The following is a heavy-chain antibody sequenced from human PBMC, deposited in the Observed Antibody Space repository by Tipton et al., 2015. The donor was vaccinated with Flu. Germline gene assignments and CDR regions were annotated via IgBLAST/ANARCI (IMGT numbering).Heavy chain of an antibody. CDR3: ARDPSLGMHDYFDS. Sequence: TLSLTCTVSGGSIGSYYWNWIRQPPGEGLEWIGYIYNSEYTKYNPSLKSRVTISVDTSKKQFSLQLRSVTAADTAVYYCARDPSLGMHDYFDSLGQGILVTAS. V-gene: IGHV4-59*12. CDR1: GGSIGSYY. CDR2: IYNSEYT. J-gene: IGHJ4*02.